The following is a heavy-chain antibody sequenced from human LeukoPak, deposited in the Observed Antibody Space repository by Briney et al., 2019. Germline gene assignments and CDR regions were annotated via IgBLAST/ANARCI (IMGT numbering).Heavy chain of an antibody. V-gene: IGHV3-9*01. CDR1: GFTFDDYA. J-gene: IGHJ6*02. D-gene: IGHD3-3*01. Sequence: PGRSLRLSCAASGFTFDDYAMHWVRQAPGKGLEWVSGISWNSGSIGYADSVKGRFTISRDNTKNSLYLQMNGLRAEDTAVYYCARDGYDFWSGYYIRYYYYGMDVWGQGTTVTVSS. CDR3: ARDGYDFWSGYYIRYYYYGMDV. CDR2: ISWNSGSI.